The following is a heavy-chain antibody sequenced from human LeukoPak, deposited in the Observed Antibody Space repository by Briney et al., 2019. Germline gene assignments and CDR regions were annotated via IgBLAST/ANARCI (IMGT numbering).Heavy chain of an antibody. Sequence: PSETLSLTCTVSGGSISSNYWSWIRQPPGKGLEWIGYIYDSGTTNYNPSLKSRATISEDMSKNQFSLKVRSVTAADTAVYYCARSTGGWSYFDHWSQGILVTVSS. CDR2: IYDSGTT. D-gene: IGHD6-19*01. J-gene: IGHJ4*02. V-gene: IGHV4-59*01. CDR1: GGSISSNY. CDR3: ARSTGGWSYFDH.